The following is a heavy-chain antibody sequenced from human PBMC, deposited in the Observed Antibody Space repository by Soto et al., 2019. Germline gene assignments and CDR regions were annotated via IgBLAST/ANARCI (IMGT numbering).Heavy chain of an antibody. D-gene: IGHD4-4*01. CDR1: GFTFDDYA. Sequence: EVQLVESGGGLVQPGRSLRLSCAASGFTFDDYAMHWVRQAPGKGLEWVSGISWNSGSIGYADSVKGRFTISRDNAKNSLYLQMNSLRAEDTALYYCGKDITTRNYYYYYMDVWGKGTTVTVSS. CDR2: ISWNSGSI. CDR3: GKDITTRNYYYYYMDV. V-gene: IGHV3-9*01. J-gene: IGHJ6*03.